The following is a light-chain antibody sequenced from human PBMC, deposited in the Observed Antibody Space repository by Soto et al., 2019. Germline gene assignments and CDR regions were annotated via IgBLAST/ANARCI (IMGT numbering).Light chain of an antibody. CDR2: DAS. Sequence: IQMTQSPSSLSAFVADRLTITCQASQDISKYLNWYQQKPGKAPKLLIYDASNLETGVPSRFNGSGSGTDFTFTIISLQPEDVATYYCQLYDSFLTFGQGTRLEIK. J-gene: IGKJ5*01. V-gene: IGKV1-33*01. CDR1: QDISKY. CDR3: QLYDSFLT.